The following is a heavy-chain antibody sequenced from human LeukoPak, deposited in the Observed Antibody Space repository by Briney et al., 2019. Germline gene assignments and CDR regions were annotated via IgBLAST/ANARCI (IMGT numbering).Heavy chain of an antibody. CDR3: AKDRDWASAAGTDFDY. CDR2: IYSDGTT. V-gene: IGHV3-66*01. D-gene: IGHD6-13*01. J-gene: IGHJ4*02. Sequence: GGSLRLSCAASTFTLSDKYMSWVRQAPGKGLEWVSVIYSDGTTYYADSVKGRFTISRDNSKNTLYLQMNSLRAEDTAVYYCAKDRDWASAAGTDFDYWGQGTLVTVSS. CDR1: TFTLSDKY.